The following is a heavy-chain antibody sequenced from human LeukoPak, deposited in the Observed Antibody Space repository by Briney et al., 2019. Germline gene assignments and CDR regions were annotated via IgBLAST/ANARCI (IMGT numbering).Heavy chain of an antibody. CDR1: GYTLTELS. CDR3: AAGYCSSTSCYEVDY. Sequence: ASVKVSCKVSGYTLTELSMHWVRQAPGKGLEWMGGFDPEDGETIYAQKFQGRVTMTEDTSTDTAYMELSSLRSEDTAVYYCAAGYCSSTSCYEVDYWGQGTLVTVSS. J-gene: IGHJ4*02. D-gene: IGHD2-2*01. CDR2: FDPEDGET. V-gene: IGHV1-24*01.